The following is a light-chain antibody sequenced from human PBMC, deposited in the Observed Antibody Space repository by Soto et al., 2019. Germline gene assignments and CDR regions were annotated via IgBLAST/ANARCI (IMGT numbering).Light chain of an antibody. CDR2: NNN. CDR1: SSNIGTNA. Sequence: QSVLTQPPSASGTPGQRVTISCSGGSSNIGTNAVNWYQQLPGTAPKLLIYNNNQRPSGVPDRFSGSKSGTSASLAISGLQSEDEADYYSAAWDDSLTGYVFGTVTKVTVL. J-gene: IGLJ1*01. CDR3: AAWDDSLTGYV. V-gene: IGLV1-44*01.